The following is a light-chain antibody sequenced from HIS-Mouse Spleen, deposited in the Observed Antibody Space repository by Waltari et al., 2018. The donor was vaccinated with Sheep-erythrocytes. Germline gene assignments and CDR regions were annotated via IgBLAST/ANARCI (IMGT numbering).Light chain of an antibody. J-gene: IGLJ1*01. Sequence: QSALTQPASVSGSPGQSTTISCTGTSSEVGSYNLVSWYQHLPGKAPKLMIYDVSNRPSGVPDRFSGSKSGNTASLTISGLHAENEADYYCCSYAGSYNHVFATGTKVTVL. CDR1: SSEVGSYNL. CDR3: CSYAGSYNHV. CDR2: DVS. V-gene: IGLV2-23*02.